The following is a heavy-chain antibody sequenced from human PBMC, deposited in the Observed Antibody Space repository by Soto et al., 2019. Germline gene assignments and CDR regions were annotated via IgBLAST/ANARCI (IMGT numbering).Heavy chain of an antibody. CDR2: ISGDGGGT. V-gene: IGHV3-23*01. CDR1: GFTFSSYA. CDR3: AKDTRIQLWLRHITCAY. Sequence: GGSLRLSCAASGFTFSSYAMSWVRQAPGKGLEWVSSISGDGGGTYYADSVKGRFTISRDNSKNTLYLQMNSLRAEDTALYYSAKDTRIQLWLRHITCAYGGQGTLATV. J-gene: IGHJ4*02. D-gene: IGHD5-18*01.